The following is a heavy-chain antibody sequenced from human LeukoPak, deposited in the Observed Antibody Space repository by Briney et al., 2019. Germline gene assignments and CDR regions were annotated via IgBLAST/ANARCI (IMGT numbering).Heavy chain of an antibody. CDR3: AKADAYSSGRRYFQH. CDR2: ISASGGGI. Sequence: QPGDSLKISCAASGFTFSNSAMSWVRQAPGKGLEWVSTISASGGGIHYADSVKGRFTVSRDNSKITLFLQMNSLRAEDTAVYYCAKADAYSSGRRYFQHWGQGTLVTVSS. D-gene: IGHD6-19*01. J-gene: IGHJ1*01. CDR1: GFTFSNSA. V-gene: IGHV3-23*01.